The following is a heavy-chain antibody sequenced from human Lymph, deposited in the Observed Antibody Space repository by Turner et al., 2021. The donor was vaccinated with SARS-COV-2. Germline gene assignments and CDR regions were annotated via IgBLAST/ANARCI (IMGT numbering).Heavy chain of an antibody. V-gene: IGHV3-30*04. Sequence: QVQLVESGGGVVQPGRSLRLSCAASGFTFSSYAMHWVRQAPGKGLEWVAVISYDGSNKNYADSVKGRFTISRDNSKYTLYLQMNSLRAEDTAVYYCARDDREFWSGYYTHYYYYGMDVWGQGTTVTVSS. J-gene: IGHJ6*02. D-gene: IGHD3-3*01. CDR3: ARDDREFWSGYYTHYYYYGMDV. CDR2: ISYDGSNK. CDR1: GFTFSSYA.